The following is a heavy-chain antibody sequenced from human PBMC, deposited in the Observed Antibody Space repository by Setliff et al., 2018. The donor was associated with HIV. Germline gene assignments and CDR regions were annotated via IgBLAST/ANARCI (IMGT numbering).Heavy chain of an antibody. V-gene: IGHV1-8*02. Sequence: ASVKVSCKASGYTFNSYDINWVRQATGQGLEWMGWMNPNSGNTGYAQNFQGRVTMTRDTSISKAYMELSSLTSDDTAVYYCARDESIFGVAISDYWGQGTLVTVSS. D-gene: IGHD3-3*01. CDR2: MNPNSGNT. CDR3: ARDESIFGVAISDY. J-gene: IGHJ4*02. CDR1: GYTFNSYD.